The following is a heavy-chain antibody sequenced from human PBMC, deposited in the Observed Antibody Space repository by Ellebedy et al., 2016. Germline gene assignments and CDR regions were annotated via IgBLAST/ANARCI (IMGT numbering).Heavy chain of an antibody. V-gene: IGHV3-23*01. Sequence: GGSLRLSCAASGFTFSSYAMSWVRQAPGKGLEWVSAISGSGGSTYYADSVKGRFTISRDNSKNTLYLQMNSLRAEDTAVYYCAKALHYYGSGSKEFDYWGQGTLVTVSS. CDR2: ISGSGGST. CDR1: GFTFSSYA. J-gene: IGHJ4*02. D-gene: IGHD3-10*01. CDR3: AKALHYYGSGSKEFDY.